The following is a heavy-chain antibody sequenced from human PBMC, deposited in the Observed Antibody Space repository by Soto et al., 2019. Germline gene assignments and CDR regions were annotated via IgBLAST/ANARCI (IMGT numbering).Heavy chain of an antibody. D-gene: IGHD1-1*01. CDR1: GYSFYNSG. Sequence: ASVKVSCKTSGYSFYNSGISWVRQAPGQGLEWMGWISVFNGYAHYAQKFQGRVSMTADTLTSTAYMELRGLRSDDTAMYYCSKNGTSWFASWGQGTPVTVT. CDR2: ISVFNGYA. V-gene: IGHV1-18*01. CDR3: SKNGTSWFAS. J-gene: IGHJ5*01.